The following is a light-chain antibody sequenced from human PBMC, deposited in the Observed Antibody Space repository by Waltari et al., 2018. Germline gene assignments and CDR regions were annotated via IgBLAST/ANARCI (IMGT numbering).Light chain of an antibody. J-gene: IGKJ2*01. CDR2: GHS. Sequence: DIVLTQSPGTLSLSPGERATLSCRASQSIARNYLAWYQQRPGQPPKLVIFGHSARALGIPERFNGSGSDTLCTLTIDNLQLEDYGMYFCHQYGGSPYTFGQGT. CDR1: QSIARNY. CDR3: HQYGGSPYT. V-gene: IGKV3-20*01.